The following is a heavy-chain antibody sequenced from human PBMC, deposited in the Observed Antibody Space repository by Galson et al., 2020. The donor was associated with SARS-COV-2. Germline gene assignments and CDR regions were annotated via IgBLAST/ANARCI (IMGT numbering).Heavy chain of an antibody. CDR2: IFYDGSDK. D-gene: IGHD6-19*01. CDR1: GFTFSSHA. Sequence: GGSLRLSCAASGFTFSSHAIHWVRQAPGKGLEWVAQIFYDGSDKYYGDSVKGRFTISRDSSKNMVYLQMNNLKVDDTAVYYCARDGQLSSGWAFDYW. J-gene: IGHJ4*01. V-gene: IGHV3-33*01. CDR3: ARDGQLSSGWAFDY.